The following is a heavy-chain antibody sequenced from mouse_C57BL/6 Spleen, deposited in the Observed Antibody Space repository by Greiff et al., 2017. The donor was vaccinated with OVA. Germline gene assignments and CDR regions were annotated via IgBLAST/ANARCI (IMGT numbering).Heavy chain of an antibody. CDR3: ARRTVVANFDV. CDR1: GYTFTSYW. V-gene: IGHV1-69*01. CDR2: IDPSDSYT. J-gene: IGHJ1*03. D-gene: IGHD1-1*01. Sequence: QVQLQQPGAELVMPGASVKLSCKASGYTFTSYWMHWVKQRPGQGLEWIGEIDPSDSYTNYNQKFKGKSTLTVDKSSSTAYMQLSSLTSEDSAVYYCARRTVVANFDVWGTGTTVTVPS.